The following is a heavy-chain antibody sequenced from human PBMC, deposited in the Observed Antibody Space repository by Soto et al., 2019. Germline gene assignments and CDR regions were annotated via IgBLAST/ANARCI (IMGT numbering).Heavy chain of an antibody. V-gene: IGHV1-2*02. Sequence: GASVKVSCKASGYNFNGYYLHWLRQAPGQGLEWMGWIVPNSGGTYSAQKFQGRLTLTRDSSISTTYLELSSLTSDDTAVYYCARGFLYCSDGACYVDSWGQGTLVTAPQ. CDR1: GYNFNGYY. D-gene: IGHD2-15*01. J-gene: IGHJ4*02. CDR2: IVPNSGGT. CDR3: ARGFLYCSDGACYVDS.